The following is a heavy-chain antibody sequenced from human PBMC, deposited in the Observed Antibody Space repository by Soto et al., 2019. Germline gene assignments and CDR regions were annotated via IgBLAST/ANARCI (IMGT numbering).Heavy chain of an antibody. CDR2: ISYDGSNK. D-gene: IGHD2-2*01. CDR3: ARGGRALPAAIYFDY. V-gene: IGHV3-30-3*01. CDR1: GFTFSSYA. J-gene: IGHJ4*02. Sequence: QVQLVESGGGVVQPGRSLRLSCAASGFTFSSYAMNWVRLAPGKGLEWGAVISYDGSNKYYADSVKGRFTISRDNAKNTLYLQMKSLRAEDTAVYYPARGGRALPAAIYFDYWGLGTLVTVSS.